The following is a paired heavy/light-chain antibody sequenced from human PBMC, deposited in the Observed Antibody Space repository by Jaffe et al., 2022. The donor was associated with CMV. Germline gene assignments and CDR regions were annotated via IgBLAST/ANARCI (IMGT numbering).Light chain of an antibody. CDR1: QSVSSSY. V-gene: IGKV3-20*01. J-gene: IGKJ2*01. Sequence: EIVLTQSPGTLSLSPGERATLSCRASQSVSSSYLAWYQQKPGQAPRLLIYGASSRATGIPDRFSGSGSGTDFTLTISRLEPEDFAVYYCQQYGSSPPVTFGQGTKLEIK. CDR3: QQYGSSPPVT. CDR2: GAS.
Heavy chain of an antibody. CDR3: ARGKGPSRYCSSTSCYNDYYYGMDV. J-gene: IGHJ6*02. CDR2: INHSGST. Sequence: QVQLQQWGAGLLKPSETLSLTCAVYGGSFSGYYWSWIRQPPGKGLEWIGEINHSGSTNYNPSLKSRVTISVDTSKNQFSLKLSSVTAADTAVYYCARGKGPSRYCSSTSCYNDYYYGMDVWGQGTTVTVSS. D-gene: IGHD2-2*02. CDR1: GGSFSGYY. V-gene: IGHV4-34*01.